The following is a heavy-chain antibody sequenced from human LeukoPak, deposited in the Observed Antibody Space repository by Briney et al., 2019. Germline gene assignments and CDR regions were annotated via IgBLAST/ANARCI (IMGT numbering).Heavy chain of an antibody. V-gene: IGHV4-39*01. CDR2: IYYSGST. J-gene: IGHJ6*04. CDR1: GGSISSSSYY. D-gene: IGHD4-23*01. Sequence: SETLSLTCTVSGGSISSSSYYWGWIRQPPGKGLEWIGSIYYSGSTYYNPSLKSRVTISVDTSKNQFSLKLSSVTAADTAMYYCARHPSMTTVVVDVWGKGTTVTVSS. CDR3: ARHPSMTTVVVDV.